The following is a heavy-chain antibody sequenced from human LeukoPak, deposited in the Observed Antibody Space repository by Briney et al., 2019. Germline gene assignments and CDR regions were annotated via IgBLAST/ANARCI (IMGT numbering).Heavy chain of an antibody. CDR1: GFTFSSYG. CDR2: IRYDGSNK. Sequence: PGGSLRLSCAASGFTFSSYGMHWVRQAPGKGLEWVAFIRYDGSNKYYADSVKGRFTISRDNSKSTLYLQMNSLRAEDTAVYYCAKRYYGSGRHSFDYWGQGTLVTVSS. V-gene: IGHV3-30*02. CDR3: AKRYYGSGRHSFDY. J-gene: IGHJ4*02. D-gene: IGHD3-10*01.